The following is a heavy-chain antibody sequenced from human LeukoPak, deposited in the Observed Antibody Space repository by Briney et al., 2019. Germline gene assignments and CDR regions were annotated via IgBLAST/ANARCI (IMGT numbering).Heavy chain of an antibody. CDR2: IHYTGKN. CDR3: ARGLGRIAARHGGGYYFDY. D-gene: IGHD6-6*01. Sequence: PSETLSLTCAVSGASITSYYWNWIRQLPGKGLEWIGYIHYTGKNRYNPSLQSRVTMSVDTSKSEFSLKLSSVTAADTAVYYCARGLGRIAARHGGGYYFDYWGQGTLVTVSS. V-gene: IGHV4-59*01. CDR1: GASITSYY. J-gene: IGHJ4*02.